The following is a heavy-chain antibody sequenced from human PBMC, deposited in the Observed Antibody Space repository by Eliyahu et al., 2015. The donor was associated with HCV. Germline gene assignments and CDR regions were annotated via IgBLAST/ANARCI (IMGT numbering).Heavy chain of an antibody. J-gene: IGHJ4*02. V-gene: IGHV3-7*01. CDR1: XSTFSXXW. D-gene: IGHD3-22*01. CDR3: ARDGSGYPFDH. CDR2: XKEDGSEK. Sequence: EVQLVESGGGLVQPGGSLRXSCAASXSTFSXXWMSXVRQAPGKGLGWVANXKEDGSEKYYVDSVKGRFTISRDNAKNSLSLQMNSLRAEDTAVYYCARDGSGYPFDHWGQGTQVTVSS.